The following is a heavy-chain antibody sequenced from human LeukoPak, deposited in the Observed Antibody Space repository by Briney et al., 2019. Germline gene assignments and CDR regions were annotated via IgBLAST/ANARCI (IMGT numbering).Heavy chain of an antibody. J-gene: IGHJ5*02. CDR1: GGSISSYY. V-gene: IGHV4-59*01. Sequence: SETLSLTCTVSGGSISSYYWSWIRQPPGKGLEWIGYIYYSGSTNYNPSLKSRVTISVDTSKNQFSLKLSSVAAADTAVYYCARDEYNWFDPWGQGTLVTVSS. CDR3: ARDEYNWFDP. CDR2: IYYSGST.